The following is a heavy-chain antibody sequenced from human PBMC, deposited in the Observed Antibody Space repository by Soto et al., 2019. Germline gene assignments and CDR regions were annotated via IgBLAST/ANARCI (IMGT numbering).Heavy chain of an antibody. CDR1: GYTFTSYD. J-gene: IGHJ5*02. Sequence: QVQLVQSGAEVKKPGASVKVSCKASGYTFTSYDINSVRQATGQGLEWMGWMNPNSGNTGYAQKFQGRVTMTRNTSISTAYRELSSLRSEDTAVYYCARDIRWLVRGWFDPWGQGTLVTVSS. D-gene: IGHD6-19*01. V-gene: IGHV1-8*01. CDR3: ARDIRWLVRGWFDP. CDR2: MNPNSGNT.